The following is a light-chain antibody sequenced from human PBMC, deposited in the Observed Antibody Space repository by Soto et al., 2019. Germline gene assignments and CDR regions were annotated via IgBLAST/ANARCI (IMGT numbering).Light chain of an antibody. Sequence: EIVLTQSPGTLSLSPGERATLSCRASQSVTSSYLAWYQQKPGQPPRLLIYGASSRATGIPDRFSGSGSGTDFTLTISRLDPEDFAVYYCQQYGSSPRTFGQVTKVEIK. J-gene: IGKJ1*01. CDR2: GAS. V-gene: IGKV3-20*01. CDR1: QSVTSSY. CDR3: QQYGSSPRT.